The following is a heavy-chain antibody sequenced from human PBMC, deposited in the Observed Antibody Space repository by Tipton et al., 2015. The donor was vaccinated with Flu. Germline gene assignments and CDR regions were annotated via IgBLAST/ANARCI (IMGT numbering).Heavy chain of an antibody. V-gene: IGHV4-59*12. J-gene: IGHJ4*02. CDR2: FYYGGST. CDR3: ARDLTTIFGGAFDN. Sequence: TLSLTCTVSGGSISSSYWSWIRQPPGEGLEWIASFYYGGSTSFNPSLRSRVTISVDTSMNQFSLNLNSVTVADTAVYYCARDLTTIFGGAFDNWGQGTLVTVSS. D-gene: IGHD3-3*01. CDR1: GGSISSSY.